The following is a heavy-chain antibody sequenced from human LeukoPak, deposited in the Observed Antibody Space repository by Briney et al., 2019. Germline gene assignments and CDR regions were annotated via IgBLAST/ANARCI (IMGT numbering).Heavy chain of an antibody. J-gene: IGHJ4*02. CDR3: ARASGYFTIDY. D-gene: IGHD3-3*01. CDR1: GYSISSGFY. Sequence: LETLSLTCTVSGYSISSGFYWGLVREPPGTGLEWIGSIYYSGSTYYNPSLKSRVTISVDTSKNQFSLKLSSVTAADTAVYYCARASGYFTIDYWGQGTLVTVSS. V-gene: IGHV4-38-2*02. CDR2: IYYSGST.